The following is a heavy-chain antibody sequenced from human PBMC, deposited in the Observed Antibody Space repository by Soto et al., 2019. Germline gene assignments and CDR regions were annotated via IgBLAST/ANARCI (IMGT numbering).Heavy chain of an antibody. Sequence: QVQLVESGGGVVQPGRSLRLSCAASGFTFSSYGMHWVRQAPGKGLEWVAVIWYDGSNKYYADSVKGRFTISRDNSKNTLYLQMNSLRAEDTAVYYCARRKLRRHLVVPAANYYYMDVWGKGTTVTVSS. CDR2: IWYDGSNK. V-gene: IGHV3-33*01. J-gene: IGHJ6*03. D-gene: IGHD2-2*01. CDR1: GFTFSSYG. CDR3: ARRKLRRHLVVPAANYYYMDV.